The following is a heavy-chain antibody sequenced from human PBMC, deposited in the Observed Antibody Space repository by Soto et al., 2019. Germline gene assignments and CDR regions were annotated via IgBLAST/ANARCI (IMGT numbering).Heavy chain of an antibody. CDR2: VYPGDSDT. CDR1: GYRFTTYW. Sequence: GERLKNSCKGSGYRFTTYWIGGVRQMRGKGLEGMGMVYPGDSDTRYSPSFQGQVTIPADKSISTAYLQWSSLKASDTAMYYCARLHTVTNINLKPYYYYYGTDVWGKGTLVTVSS. V-gene: IGHV5-51*01. D-gene: IGHD4-4*01. J-gene: IGHJ6*04. CDR3: ARLHTVTNINLKPYYYYYGTDV.